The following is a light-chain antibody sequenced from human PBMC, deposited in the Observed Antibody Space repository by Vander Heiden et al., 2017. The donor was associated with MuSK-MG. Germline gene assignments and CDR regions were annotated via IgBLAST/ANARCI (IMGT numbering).Light chain of an antibody. CDR1: SSDTGTYDS. V-gene: IGLV2-14*01. J-gene: IGLJ1*01. CDR3: NTYTGSSTRV. CDR2: KVS. Sequence: QSALTQPASVSGPPGQSSTISCTGTSSDTGTYDSISYYQTHPGTAPTLMLSKVSNRPSGVSNRFSGSKSGNTTSMTISGLQAEEEADYYCNTYTGSSTRVFGTGTKVTVL.